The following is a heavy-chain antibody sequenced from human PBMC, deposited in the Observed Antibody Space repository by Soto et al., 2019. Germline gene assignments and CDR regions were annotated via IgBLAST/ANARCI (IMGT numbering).Heavy chain of an antibody. Sequence: QVQLVQSGAEVKKPGSSVKVSCRAPGGTFNSHTISWVRQAPGQGLEWMGGIMPMFGVTDYARKFQGRLTMTANESTTTAYREVSGRTSEDTAVYYCAGEGVTSSMSLPWMGYHYYGLDVWGQGTTVIVSS. J-gene: IGHJ6*02. CDR1: GGTFNSHT. D-gene: IGHD2-2*01. CDR2: IMPMFGVT. V-gene: IGHV1-69*12. CDR3: AGEGVTSSMSLPWMGYHYYGLDV.